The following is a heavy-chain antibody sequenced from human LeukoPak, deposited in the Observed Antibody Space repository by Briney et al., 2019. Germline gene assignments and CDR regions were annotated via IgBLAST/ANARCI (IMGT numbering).Heavy chain of an antibody. CDR3: ATDRGHAFDI. Sequence: PGWSLRLSCAASGFTFSSYWMHWVRQAPGKGRVWVSRIYSYGRGTSYAGSVRGRFTISRDNAKNTLSLQMNSLTADDTAVCYCATDRGHAFDIWGQGTMVTVS. CDR2: IYSYGRGT. CDR1: GFTFSSYW. D-gene: IGHD3-10*01. J-gene: IGHJ3*02. V-gene: IGHV3-74*01.